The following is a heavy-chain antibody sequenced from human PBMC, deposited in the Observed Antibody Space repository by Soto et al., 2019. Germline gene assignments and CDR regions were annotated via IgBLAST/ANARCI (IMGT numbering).Heavy chain of an antibody. CDR3: ARWGTLFDY. J-gene: IGHJ4*02. CDR1: GYTFSNFG. V-gene: IGHV1-18*01. D-gene: IGHD3-16*01. CDR2: ISAYNGNT. Sequence: GGSMKVSLKASGYTFSNFGFCWVRQAPGKGLEWMGWISAYNGNTNYAQKFQGRVTMTTDTSTSTAYMEVRSLGFDDTAVYYCARWGTLFDYWGQATLVTVSS.